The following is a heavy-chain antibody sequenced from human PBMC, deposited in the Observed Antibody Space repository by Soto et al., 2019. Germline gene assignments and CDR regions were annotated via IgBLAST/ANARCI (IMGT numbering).Heavy chain of an antibody. J-gene: IGHJ4*02. D-gene: IGHD6-19*01. CDR2: IKQDGSEK. CDR3: ARSPRVGGFDY. CDR1: GFTFSSYW. V-gene: IGHV3-7*03. Sequence: EVQLVESGGGLVQPGGSRRLSFAASGFTFSSYWMSWVGQAPGKGLEGVANIKQDGSEKYYVDSVKGRFTISRDNAKNSLYLQMNSLRAEDTAVYYCARSPRVGGFDYWGQGTLVTVSS.